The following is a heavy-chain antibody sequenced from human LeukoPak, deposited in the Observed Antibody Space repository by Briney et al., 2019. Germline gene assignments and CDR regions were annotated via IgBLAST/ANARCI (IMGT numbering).Heavy chain of an antibody. CDR3: AKEGYTTPFVTALDY. D-gene: IGHD2-21*02. V-gene: IGHV3-23*01. Sequence: PGGSLRLSCAASGFTFSSYAMSWVRQAPGKGLEWVSASSGSSGGTYYADSVKGRFTISRDNSKNTLYLQMNSLKAEDTALYYCAKEGYTTPFVTALDYWGQGTLVTVSS. CDR2: SSGSSGGT. CDR1: GFTFSSYA. J-gene: IGHJ4*02.